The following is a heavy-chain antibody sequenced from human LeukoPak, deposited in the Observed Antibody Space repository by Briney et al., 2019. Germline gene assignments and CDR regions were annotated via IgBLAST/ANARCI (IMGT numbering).Heavy chain of an antibody. D-gene: IGHD3-10*01. CDR1: GGTFSSYD. CDR3: ARGLGTMVRGVIGY. CDR2: IMPMFGKT. J-gene: IGHJ4*02. V-gene: IGHV1-69*06. Sequence: SVKVSCKASGGTFSSYDISWVRQAPGQGLEWMGGIMPMFGKTNYAQKFQGRVTTTADKATSTAYMELSSLRSEDTAVYYCARGLGTMVRGVIGYWGQGTLVTVSS.